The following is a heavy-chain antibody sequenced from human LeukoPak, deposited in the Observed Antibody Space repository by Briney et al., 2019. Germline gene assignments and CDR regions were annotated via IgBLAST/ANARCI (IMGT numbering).Heavy chain of an antibody. J-gene: IGHJ6*03. CDR3: ARDQKVGATHYYYMDV. CDR2: IYTSGST. D-gene: IGHD1-26*01. Sequence: SETLSLTCTVSGGSISSYYWSWIRQPAGKGLEWIGRIYTSGSTNYNPSLKSRVTMSVDTSKNQFSLKLSSVTAADTAVYFCARDQKVGATHYYYMDVWGKGTTVTVSS. V-gene: IGHV4-4*07. CDR1: GGSISSYY.